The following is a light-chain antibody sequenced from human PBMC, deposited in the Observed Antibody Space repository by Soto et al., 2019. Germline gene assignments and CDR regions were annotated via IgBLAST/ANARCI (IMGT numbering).Light chain of an antibody. V-gene: IGKV3-15*01. J-gene: IGKJ5*01. Sequence: EFVMTQSPATLSVSQGERVTLSCRASQSVRSNLAWYRQKPGHSPRLLIYCASTRATGIPARFSGSGSGTEFTLTISSLQSEDFAVYYCHQYNNGAPITFGHGTRVEIK. CDR3: HQYNNGAPIT. CDR1: QSVRSN. CDR2: CAS.